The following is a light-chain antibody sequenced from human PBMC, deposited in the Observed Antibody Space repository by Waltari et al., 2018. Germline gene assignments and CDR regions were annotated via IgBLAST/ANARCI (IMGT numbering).Light chain of an antibody. CDR2: GGS. CDR3: HQYGESPRA. Sequence: EYVLTQSPATLSLSPGERATLSCRVSQSVSSSYLAWYQQNPGQPPRLLIYGGSIRATGIPDRFRGSGSGTDFTLTISRLEPEDFAVYYCHQYGESPRAFGPGTKVEVK. CDR1: QSVSSSY. J-gene: IGKJ1*01. V-gene: IGKV3-20*01.